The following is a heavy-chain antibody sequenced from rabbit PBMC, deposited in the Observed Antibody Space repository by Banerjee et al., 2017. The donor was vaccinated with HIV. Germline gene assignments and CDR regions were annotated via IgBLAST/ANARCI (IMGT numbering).Heavy chain of an antibody. D-gene: IGHD2-1*01. CDR1: GFSFSRNYH. Sequence: QEQLEESGGDLVKPEGSLTLTCTASGFSFSRNYHMCWVRQAPGKGLEWIACIYVGSGGSDYYADWAKGRFTISKTSSTTVTLQMTSLTAADTATYFCAREDYDDHGDFSLWGPGTLVTVS. J-gene: IGHJ4*01. V-gene: IGHV1S45*01. CDR2: IYVGSGGSD. CDR3: AREDYDDHGDFSL.